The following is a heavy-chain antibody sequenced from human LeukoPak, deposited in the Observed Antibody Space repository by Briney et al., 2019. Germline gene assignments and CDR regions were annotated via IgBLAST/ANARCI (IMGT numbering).Heavy chain of an antibody. CDR1: GFTFSSYA. J-gene: IGHJ5*02. Sequence: AGGSLRLSCAASGFTFSSYAMSWVRQAPGKGLEWMGGFDPEDGETIYAQKFQGRVTMTEDTSTDTAYMELSSLRSEDTAVYYCATISGSYSGWFDPWGQGTLVTVSS. CDR2: FDPEDGET. V-gene: IGHV1-24*01. D-gene: IGHD1-26*01. CDR3: ATISGSYSGWFDP.